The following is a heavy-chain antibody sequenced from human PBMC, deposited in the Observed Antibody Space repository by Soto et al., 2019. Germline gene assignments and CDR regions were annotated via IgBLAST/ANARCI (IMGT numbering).Heavy chain of an antibody. CDR3: ARGVTYSSSSKGESYYYMDV. J-gene: IGHJ6*03. V-gene: IGHV1-8*01. D-gene: IGHD6-6*01. Sequence: ASVKVSCKASGYTFTSYDINWVRQATGQGLEWMGWMNPNSGNTGYAQKFQGRVTMTRNTSISTAYMELSSLRSEDTAVYYCARGVTYSSSSKGESYYYMDVWGKGTTVTVSS. CDR1: GYTFTSYD. CDR2: MNPNSGNT.